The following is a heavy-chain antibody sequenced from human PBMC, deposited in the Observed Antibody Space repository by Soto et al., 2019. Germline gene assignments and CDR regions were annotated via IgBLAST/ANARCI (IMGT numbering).Heavy chain of an antibody. CDR1: GFRLSDSA. J-gene: IGHJ6*03. CDR3: ATNGCSYPALYPYYYYVDV. Sequence: EVQLLESGGGLVQPGGSLRLSCAASGFRLSDSAVSWFRQAPGKGLEWVSSRAVTGASAFYSDSVKGRFTISRDISKSTLYLQRNSLRAEYTAVYYSATNGCSYPALYPYYYYVDVWGRGTTVTVSS. V-gene: IGHV3-23*01. D-gene: IGHD3-3*01. CDR2: RAVTGASA.